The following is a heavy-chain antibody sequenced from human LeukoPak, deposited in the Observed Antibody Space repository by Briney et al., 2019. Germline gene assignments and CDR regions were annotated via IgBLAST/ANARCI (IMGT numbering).Heavy chain of an antibody. D-gene: IGHD3-16*01. CDR1: GGSVSSSNYC. V-gene: IGHV4-61*01. J-gene: IGHJ4*02. Sequence: SETLSLTCTVSGGSVSSSNYCWSWIRQPPGKGLEWVGFFSYNVHSDYNPSLKSRVTISVDTSKNQFSLKLSSVTAADTAVYYCARSIMITFGGVTGWDYWGQGTLVTVSS. CDR2: FSYNVHS. CDR3: ARSIMITFGGVTGWDY.